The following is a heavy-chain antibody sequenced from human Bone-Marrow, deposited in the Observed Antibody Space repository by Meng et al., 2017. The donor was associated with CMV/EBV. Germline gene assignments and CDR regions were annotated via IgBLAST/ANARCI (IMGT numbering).Heavy chain of an antibody. CDR2: ISSNGGST. CDR3: ARDTLPKYYDFWSGFDY. V-gene: IGHV3-64*02. D-gene: IGHD3-3*01. CDR1: GFTFSSYA. J-gene: IGHJ4*02. Sequence: GESLKISCAASGFTFSSYAMHWVRQAPGKGLEYVSAISSNGGSTYYADSVKGRFTISRDNSKNTLYLQMGSLRAEDMAVYYCARDTLPKYYDFWSGFDYWGQGTLVTVSS.